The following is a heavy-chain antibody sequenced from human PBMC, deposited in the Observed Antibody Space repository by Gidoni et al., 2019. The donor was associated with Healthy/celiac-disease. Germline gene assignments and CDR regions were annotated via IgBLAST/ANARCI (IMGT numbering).Heavy chain of an antibody. D-gene: IGHD6-6*01. CDR1: GGSFSGYY. CDR3: ARGPAWGSSPYYFDY. V-gene: IGHV4-34*01. Sequence: QVQLQQWAAGLLKPSHTLSLTCAVYGGSFSGYYWSWIRQPPGKGLEWIGEINHSGSTNYNPSLKSRVTISVDTSKNQFSLKLSSVTAADTAVYYCARGPAWGSSPYYFDYWGQGTLVTVSS. J-gene: IGHJ4*02. CDR2: INHSGST.